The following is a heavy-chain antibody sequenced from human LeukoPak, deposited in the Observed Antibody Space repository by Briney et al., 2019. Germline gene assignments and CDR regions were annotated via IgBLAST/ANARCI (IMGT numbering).Heavy chain of an antibody. CDR1: GASIRSGDYY. Sequence: SQTLSLTCTVSGASIRSGDYYWSWIRQPPGKGLEWIGYIYDSGSTYHNPSLKSRITISVDTSENRFSLKLSSVTATDTAVYYCARDCSGGSCYGAFDIWGQGTMVTVSS. V-gene: IGHV4-30-4*01. J-gene: IGHJ3*02. CDR3: ARDCSGGSCYGAFDI. CDR2: IYDSGST. D-gene: IGHD2-15*01.